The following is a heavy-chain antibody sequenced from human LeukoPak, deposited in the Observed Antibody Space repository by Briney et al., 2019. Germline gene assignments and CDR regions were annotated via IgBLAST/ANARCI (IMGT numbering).Heavy chain of an antibody. D-gene: IGHD3-3*01. CDR2: ISGSGGST. V-gene: IGHV3-23*01. J-gene: IGHJ4*02. Sequence: GGSLRLSCAAPGFTFSSYAMSWVRQAPGKWLEWVSAISGSGGSTYYADSVKGRFTISRDNSKNTLYLQMNSLRAEDTAVYYCARDRNTDFWSGYYTNYFDYWGQGTLVTVSS. CDR1: GFTFSSYA. CDR3: ARDRNTDFWSGYYTNYFDY.